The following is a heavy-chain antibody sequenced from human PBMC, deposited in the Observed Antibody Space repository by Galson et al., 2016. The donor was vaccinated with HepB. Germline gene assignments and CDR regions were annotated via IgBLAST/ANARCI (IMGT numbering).Heavy chain of an antibody. Sequence: SLRLSCAASGFTFSHYAMSWVRQAPGKGLECVTVVSGNGVSTDYADSVKGRFTVSRDKSKHTMFLQMNSLRAEDPAIYYCAKLAVASIDYWGPGTLVTVSS. CDR2: VSGNGVST. V-gene: IGHV3-23*01. D-gene: IGHD6-19*01. CDR1: GFTFSHYA. CDR3: AKLAVASIDY. J-gene: IGHJ4*02.